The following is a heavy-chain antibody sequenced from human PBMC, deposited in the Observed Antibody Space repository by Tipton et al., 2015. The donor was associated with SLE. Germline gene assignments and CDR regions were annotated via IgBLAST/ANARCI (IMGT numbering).Heavy chain of an antibody. V-gene: IGHV4-34*01. J-gene: IGHJ3*02. CDR3: ARGRPAFGI. CDR1: GGSFSGYY. CDR2: INHSGST. Sequence: TLSLTCAVYGGSFSGYYWSWIRQPPGKGLEWIGEINHSGSTNYNPSLKSRVTISVDTSKNQFSLKLSSVTAADTAVYYCARGRPAFGIWGQGTMVTVSS.